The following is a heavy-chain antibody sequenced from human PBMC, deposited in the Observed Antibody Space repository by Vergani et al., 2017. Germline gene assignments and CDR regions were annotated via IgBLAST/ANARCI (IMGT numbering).Heavy chain of an antibody. Sequence: EVQLLESGGNLIQPGGSLRLSCGASGFTFSSYAMTWVRLAPGKGLQWVSAISGSGGNTFYTDSVKGRFTISRDNSKDTLYLQMNSLRAEDTAVYHCARPSAPGDYDALYIWGQGTMVTVSS. CDR1: GFTFSSYA. V-gene: IGHV3-23*01. CDR3: ARPSAPGDYDALYI. D-gene: IGHD4-17*01. J-gene: IGHJ3*02. CDR2: ISGSGGNT.